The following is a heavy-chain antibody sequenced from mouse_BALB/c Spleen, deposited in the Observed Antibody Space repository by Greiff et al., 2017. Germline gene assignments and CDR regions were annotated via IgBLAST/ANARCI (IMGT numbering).Heavy chain of an antibody. CDR3: AKHHSYYGNYVSAMDY. CDR1: GFSLTDYG. D-gene: IGHD2-10*01. CDR2: IWGGGST. J-gene: IGHJ4*01. Sequence: QVQLKESGPGLVAPSQSLSITCTVSGFSLTDYGVSWIRQPPGKGLEWLGVIWGGGSTYYNSALKSRLSISKDNSKSQVFLKMNSLQTDDTAMYYCAKHHSYYGNYVSAMDYWGQGTSVTVSS. V-gene: IGHV2-6-5*01.